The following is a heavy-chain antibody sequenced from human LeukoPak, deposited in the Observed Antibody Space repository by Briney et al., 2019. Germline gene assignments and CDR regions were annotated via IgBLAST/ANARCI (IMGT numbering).Heavy chain of an antibody. CDR2: TSYDGSRK. CDR3: ARGPWIQLWLGDIDY. CDR1: GFTFSSYA. J-gene: IGHJ4*01. Sequence: GRSVRLSCAASGFTFSSYAMHWARQAPGKGLEWVAVTSYDGSRKYYADSVKGRFTISRDNSENTLYMQMNSLRTEDTAVYYCARGPWIQLWLGDIDYWGHESLVSVSS. V-gene: IGHV3-30-3*01. D-gene: IGHD5-18*01.